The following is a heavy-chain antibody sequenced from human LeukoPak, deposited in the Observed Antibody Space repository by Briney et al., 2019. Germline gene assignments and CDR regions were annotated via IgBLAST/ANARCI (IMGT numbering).Heavy chain of an antibody. CDR1: GGSISSGDYY. CDR2: IYYSGIT. Sequence: SQTLSLTCTVSGGSISSGDYYWRWIRQPPGKGLEWIGYIYYSGITYYNPSLKSRVTISVDTSKNQFSLRLSSVTAADTAVYYCARGKDYGDLHFDYWGQGTLVTVSS. J-gene: IGHJ4*02. CDR3: ARGKDYGDLHFDY. V-gene: IGHV4-30-4*01. D-gene: IGHD4-17*01.